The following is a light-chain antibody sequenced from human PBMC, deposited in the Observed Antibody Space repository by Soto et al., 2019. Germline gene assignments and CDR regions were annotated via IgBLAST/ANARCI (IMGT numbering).Light chain of an antibody. J-gene: IGLJ3*02. CDR1: SGHSSYI. V-gene: IGLV4-60*03. CDR3: ETWDSNTRV. Sequence: QSVLTQSSSASASLGSSVKLTCTLSSGHSSYIIAWHQQQPGKAPRYLMKVERSGRYYKGSGVPDRFSGSSSGADRYLTISNLQSEDEADYYCETWDSNTRVFGGGTQLTVL. CDR2: VERSGRY.